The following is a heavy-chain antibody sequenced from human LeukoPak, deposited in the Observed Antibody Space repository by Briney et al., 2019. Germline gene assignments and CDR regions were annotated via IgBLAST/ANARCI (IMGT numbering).Heavy chain of an antibody. CDR3: ARALKGYYYYGMDV. J-gene: IGHJ6*02. V-gene: IGHV3-30*03. CDR1: GFTFSNFG. CDR2: ISYDGTEK. Sequence: GGSLRLSCAASGFTFSNFGMDWVRQAPGKGLEWVAVISYDGTEKYYADSVKGRFTISRDNSKNTLYLQMNSLGAGDTAVYYCARALKGYYYYGMDVWGQGTTVTVSS.